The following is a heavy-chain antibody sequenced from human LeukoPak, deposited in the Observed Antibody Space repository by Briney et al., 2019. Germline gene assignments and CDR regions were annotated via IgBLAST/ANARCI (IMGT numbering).Heavy chain of an antibody. CDR2: IYYSGST. CDR1: GGSFSGYY. V-gene: IGHV4-34*09. Sequence: SETLSLTCAVYGGSFSGYYWSWIRQHPGKGLEWIGSIYYSGSTNYNPSLQGRVTISLDTSRNQFSLKLSSVTAADTAVYYCASGDNDPLFDYWGQGTLVTVSS. J-gene: IGHJ4*02. D-gene: IGHD1-1*01. CDR3: ASGDNDPLFDY.